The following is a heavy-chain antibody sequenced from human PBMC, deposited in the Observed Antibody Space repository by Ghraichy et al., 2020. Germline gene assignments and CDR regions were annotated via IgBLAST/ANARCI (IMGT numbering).Heavy chain of an antibody. CDR3: ARLPDYGDYVGWYFDL. CDR1: GGSISSSSYY. V-gene: IGHV4-39*01. Sequence: SETLSLTCTVSGGSISSSSYYWGWIRQPPGKGLEWIGSIYYSGSTYYNPSLKSRVTISVDTSKNQFSLKLSSVTAADTAVYYCARLPDYGDYVGWYFDLWGRGTLVTVSS. CDR2: IYYSGST. D-gene: IGHD4-17*01. J-gene: IGHJ2*01.